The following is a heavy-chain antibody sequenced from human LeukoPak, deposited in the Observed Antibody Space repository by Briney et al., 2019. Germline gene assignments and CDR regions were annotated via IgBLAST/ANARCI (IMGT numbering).Heavy chain of an antibody. V-gene: IGHV3-30-3*01. D-gene: IGHD6-13*01. J-gene: IGHJ4*02. Sequence: GRSLRLSCAASGFTFSSYAMHWVRQPPGKGLEWVAVISDDGSYIHYADSVKGRFTISRDNSKNTLNLQMNSLRAEDTAVYYCARDRSSLEYWGQGTLVTVSS. CDR3: ARDRSSLEY. CDR1: GFTFSSYA. CDR2: ISDDGSYI.